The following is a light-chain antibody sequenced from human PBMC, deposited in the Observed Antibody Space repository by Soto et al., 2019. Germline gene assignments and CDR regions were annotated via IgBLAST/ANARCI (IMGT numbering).Light chain of an antibody. Sequence: EIVLTQSPGTLSLSPGERATLSCRASQSVRSNYLAWYQQQPGQAPRLLIFGTSSRATSIPDRFSGSGSGTDFTLTISRLDPEDSAVYFCHQYGYGVGTFGQRTKLEIK. CDR3: HQYGYGVGT. J-gene: IGKJ2*02. CDR1: QSVRSNY. V-gene: IGKV3-20*01. CDR2: GTS.